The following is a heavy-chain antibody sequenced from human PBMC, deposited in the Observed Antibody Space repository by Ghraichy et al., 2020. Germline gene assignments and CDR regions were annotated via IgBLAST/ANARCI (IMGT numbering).Heavy chain of an antibody. Sequence: SETLSLTCTVSGGSVSSGDYYWSWIRQPPGKGLEWIGYLYYSGSTNYNPSLKSRVSISVDTSKNQFSLKLSPVTAADTAVYYCARDGGDYGAYNWFDPWGQGTLVTVLS. J-gene: IGHJ5*02. CDR1: GGSVSSGDYY. CDR2: LYYSGST. CDR3: ARDGGDYGAYNWFDP. V-gene: IGHV4-61*08. D-gene: IGHD4-17*01.